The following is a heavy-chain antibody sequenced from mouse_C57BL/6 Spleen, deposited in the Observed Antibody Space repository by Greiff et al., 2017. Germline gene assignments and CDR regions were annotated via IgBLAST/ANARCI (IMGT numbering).Heavy chain of an antibody. Sequence: EVMLVESGGGLVKPGGSLKLSCAASGFTFSSYTMSWVRQTPEKRLEWVATISGGGGNTYYPDSVKGRFTISRDNAKNTLYLQMSSLRSEDTALYYCASGSSYLDYWGQGTTLTVSS. CDR2: ISGGGGNT. D-gene: IGHD1-1*01. CDR3: ASGSSYLDY. J-gene: IGHJ2*01. CDR1: GFTFSSYT. V-gene: IGHV5-9*01.